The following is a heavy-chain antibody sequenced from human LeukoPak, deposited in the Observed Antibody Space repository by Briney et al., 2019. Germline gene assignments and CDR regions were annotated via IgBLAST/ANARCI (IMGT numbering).Heavy chain of an antibody. V-gene: IGHV3-7*01. CDR2: INPDGRDT. Sequence: GGSLRLSCVVSGFTFNRCWMNWVRQAPGKGLEWVAHINPDGRDTYYVDSVKGRFTITRDNAQNSMYLQMNSLRVEDTAVYYCTSWGDTTAEYFQRWGQGTLVTVSS. CDR3: TSWGDTTAEYFQR. D-gene: IGHD2-21*02. J-gene: IGHJ1*01. CDR1: GFTFNRCW.